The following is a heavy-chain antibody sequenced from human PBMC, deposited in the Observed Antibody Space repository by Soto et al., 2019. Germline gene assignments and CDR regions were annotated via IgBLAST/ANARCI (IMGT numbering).Heavy chain of an antibody. J-gene: IGHJ5*02. V-gene: IGHV4-39*01. Sequence: SETLSPTCSVLGDSISDTRYYWGWLRQSPEKGLEWIGSISHDGHAYYNPSLKSRVTLFADTSRNQFSLKMKSVTVADTALYFCARQVYGEYLGGNWFDPWGQGAMSTVST. CDR3: ARQVYGEYLGGNWFDP. CDR1: GDSISDTRYY. CDR2: ISHDGHA. D-gene: IGHD4-17*01.